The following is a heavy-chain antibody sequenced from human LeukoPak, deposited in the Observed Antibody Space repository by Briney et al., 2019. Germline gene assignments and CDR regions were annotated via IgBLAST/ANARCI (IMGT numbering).Heavy chain of an antibody. J-gene: IGHJ4*02. CDR1: GFTFSSSW. CDR2: ISSSSYI. Sequence: GGSLRLSCAVSGFTFSSSWMHWVRQAPGKGLEWVSSISSSSYIYYADSVKGRFTISRDNAKNSLYLQMNSLRAEDTAVYYCARDGGYYGSGSYFDYWGQGTLVTVSS. V-gene: IGHV3-21*01. CDR3: ARDGGYYGSGSYFDY. D-gene: IGHD3-10*01.